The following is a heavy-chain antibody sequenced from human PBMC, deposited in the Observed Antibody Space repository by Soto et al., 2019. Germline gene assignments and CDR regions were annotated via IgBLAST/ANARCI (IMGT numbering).Heavy chain of an antibody. CDR1: GFTFSSYW. Sequence: TXGSLRLSCADSGFTFSSYWMSGVRQAPGKGLEWVADIKQDGSEKYYVDSVKGRFTISRDNAKNSLYLQMKSLRADDTAVYYCARVLPGGGYPHDYFDYWGQGTLVTVSS. J-gene: IGHJ4*02. CDR3: ARVLPGGGYPHDYFDY. CDR2: IKQDGSEK. V-gene: IGHV3-7*01. D-gene: IGHD2-15*01.